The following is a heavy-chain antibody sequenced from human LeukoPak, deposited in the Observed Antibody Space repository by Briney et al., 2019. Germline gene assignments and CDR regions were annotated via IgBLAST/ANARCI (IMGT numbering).Heavy chain of an antibody. CDR2: ISAYNGNT. J-gene: IGHJ4*02. CDR1: GGTFSSYA. V-gene: IGHV1-18*01. Sequence: GASVKVSCKSSGGTFSSYALTWVRQAPGQGLEWMGWISAYNGNTNYAQKLQGRVTMTTDTSTSTAYMELRSLRSDDTAVYYCARAPIYFDYWGQGTLVTVSS. CDR3: ARAPIYFDY.